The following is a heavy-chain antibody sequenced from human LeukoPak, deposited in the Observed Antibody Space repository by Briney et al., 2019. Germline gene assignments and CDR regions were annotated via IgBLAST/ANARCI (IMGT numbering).Heavy chain of an antibody. V-gene: IGHV3-33*01. D-gene: IGHD6-19*01. CDR2: IWYDGSNQ. CDR3: TRDVRSWYFDF. Sequence: PGGSLRLSCAASGFTFRNYGMHWVRQAPGKGLEWVAVIWYDGSNQYYADSVKGRFTISRDNSKNTLYLQMNSLRAEDTAVYYCTRDVRSWYFDFWGQGTRVTVSS. CDR1: GFTFRNYG. J-gene: IGHJ4*02.